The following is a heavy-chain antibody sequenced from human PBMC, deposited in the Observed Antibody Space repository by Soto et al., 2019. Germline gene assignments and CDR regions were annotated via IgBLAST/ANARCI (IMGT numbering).Heavy chain of an antibody. CDR1: GFTFSSYA. J-gene: IGHJ4*02. V-gene: IGHV3-23*01. D-gene: IGHD4-17*01. CDR3: AKDRANLYVDYVRGDY. CDR2: ISGSGGST. Sequence: EVQLLESGGGLVQPGGSLRLSCAASGFTFSSYAMSWVRQAPGRGLEWVSAISGSGGSTYYADSVKGRFTISRDNSKNTLYLQMNSLRAEDTAVYYCAKDRANLYVDYVRGDYWGQGTLVIVSS.